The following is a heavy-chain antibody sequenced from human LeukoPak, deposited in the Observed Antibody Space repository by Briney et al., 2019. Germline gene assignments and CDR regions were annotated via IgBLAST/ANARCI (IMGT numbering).Heavy chain of an antibody. CDR1: GYSFTTYW. V-gene: IGHV5-51*01. J-gene: IGHJ4*02. CDR3: ARHRVDACNVIDY. CDR2: IYPGDSDT. D-gene: IGHD5-12*01. Sequence: PGESLKISCKGSGYSFTTYWIGWVRQLPGKGLEWMGTIYPGDSDTRYSPSFQGQITISADTSISTAYLQWSTLKASDTAMYYCARHRVDACNVIDYWGQGTLVTVSS.